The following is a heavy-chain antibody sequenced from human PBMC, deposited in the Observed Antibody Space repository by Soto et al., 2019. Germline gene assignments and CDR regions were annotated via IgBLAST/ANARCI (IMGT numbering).Heavy chain of an antibody. CDR2: IDPKSGGT. V-gene: IGHV1-2*02. D-gene: IGHD5-12*01. CDR1: GPTFIAYY. CDR3: ARVSVDVPE. J-gene: IGHJ4*02. Sequence: QLVQSGAEVKKPGASVRVSCKTSGPTFIAYYIHWVRQAPGQGLEWMGWIDPKSGGTTYEQKFLGRVTITRDTSINTAYMDLNRLTSDDTAVYYCARVSVDVPEWGQGTLITVSS.